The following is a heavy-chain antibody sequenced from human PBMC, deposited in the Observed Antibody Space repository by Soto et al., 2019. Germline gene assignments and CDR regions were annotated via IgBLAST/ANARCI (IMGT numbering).Heavy chain of an antibody. CDR1: GDSVNSDTHY. J-gene: IGHJ6*01. D-gene: IGHD6-13*01. CDR2: IFRSGST. V-gene: IGHV4-61*01. Sequence: SETLSLTCIVSGDSVNSDTHYWSWIRQPPGKGLECIGNIFRSGSTNYCPSLKSRVTISVDTSKNQFSLKLTSVTAADTAVYYCARAGVTNNGYYYHYAMDVWGQGTTVTVSS. CDR3: ARAGVTNNGYYYHYAMDV.